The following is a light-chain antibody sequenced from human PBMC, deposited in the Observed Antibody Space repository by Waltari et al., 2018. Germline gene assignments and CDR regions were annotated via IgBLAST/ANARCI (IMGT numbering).Light chain of an antibody. V-gene: IGLV2-11*01. CDR1: SRDVGGYTH. J-gene: IGLJ3*02. CDR2: DVS. CDR3: CSYAGSYTWV. Sequence: QSALTPPRPASRSPGPSVPISCTGTSRDVGGYTHVSWYQQHPGKAPQLMIYDVSKRPSGVPDRFSGSKSGNTASLTISGLQAEDEADYYCCSYAGSYTWVFGGGTKLTVL.